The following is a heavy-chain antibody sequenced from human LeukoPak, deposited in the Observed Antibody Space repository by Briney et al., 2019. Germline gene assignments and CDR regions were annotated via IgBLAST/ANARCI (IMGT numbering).Heavy chain of an antibody. CDR2: IYPVDSDT. Sequence: GESLKISCKGSGYSSTSYSSGWVGQMPGKGLEWMGIIYPVDSDTRYSPSFQGQVTISADKSISTAYLQWSSLKASDTAMYYCARGGDYYDSLEYAFDIWGQGTMVTVSS. CDR3: ARGGDYYDSLEYAFDI. J-gene: IGHJ3*02. CDR1: GYSSTSYS. V-gene: IGHV5-51*01. D-gene: IGHD3-22*01.